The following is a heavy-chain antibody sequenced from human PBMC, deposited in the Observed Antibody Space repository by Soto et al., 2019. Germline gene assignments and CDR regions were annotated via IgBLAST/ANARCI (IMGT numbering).Heavy chain of an antibody. Sequence: QSGGSLRLSCAASGFTFSNYAMNWVRQAPGKGLEWVSAITGSGGSTYYADSVKGRVTISRDNSKNTLYLQMNSLRAEDTAVYYCAKALWPAPDYWGQGTLVTVSS. D-gene: IGHD5-18*01. V-gene: IGHV3-23*01. J-gene: IGHJ4*02. CDR2: ITGSGGST. CDR1: GFTFSNYA. CDR3: AKALWPAPDY.